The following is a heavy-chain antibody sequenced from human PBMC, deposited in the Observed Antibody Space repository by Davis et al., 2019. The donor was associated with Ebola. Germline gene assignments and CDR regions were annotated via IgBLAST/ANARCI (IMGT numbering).Heavy chain of an antibody. Sequence: SETLSLTCTVSDYSISSDYYWGWIRQPPGKGLEWIGSIYYSGSTYYNPSLKSRVTISVDTSKNQFSLKLSSVTAADTAVYYCARQVTIVGVVIMADAFDIWGQGTMVTVSS. CDR2: IYYSGST. D-gene: IGHD3-3*01. J-gene: IGHJ3*02. CDR3: ARQVTIVGVVIMADAFDI. CDR1: DYSISSDYY. V-gene: IGHV4-38-2*02.